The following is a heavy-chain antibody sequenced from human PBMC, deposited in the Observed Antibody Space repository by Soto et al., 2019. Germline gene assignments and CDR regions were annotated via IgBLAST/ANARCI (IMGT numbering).Heavy chain of an antibody. J-gene: IGHJ4*02. Sequence: GGSLRLSCAAPGFTFSSYGMHWVRQAPGKGLEWVAVIWYDGSNKYYADSVKGRFTISRDNSKNTLYLQMNSLRAEDTAVYYCARAVAGTGYFDYWGQGALVTVSS. D-gene: IGHD6-19*01. CDR1: GFTFSSYG. CDR2: IWYDGSNK. V-gene: IGHV3-33*01. CDR3: ARAVAGTGYFDY.